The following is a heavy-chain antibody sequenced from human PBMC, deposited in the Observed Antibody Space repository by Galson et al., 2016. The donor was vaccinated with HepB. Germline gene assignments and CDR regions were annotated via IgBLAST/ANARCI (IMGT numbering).Heavy chain of an antibody. CDR2: ISTYNYKT. V-gene: IGHV1-18*04. CDR1: GYTFSNYG. J-gene: IGHJ4*02. Sequence: QSGAEVKKPGESLKISCKASGYTFSNYGITWVRQAPGQGLEWMGWISTYNYKTNYAQKFQGRITMTTDTSTTTAYMDLRSLTSDDTAVYYCAKGYGDYVMGFDYWGQGTLITVSS. D-gene: IGHD4-17*01. CDR3: AKGYGDYVMGFDY.